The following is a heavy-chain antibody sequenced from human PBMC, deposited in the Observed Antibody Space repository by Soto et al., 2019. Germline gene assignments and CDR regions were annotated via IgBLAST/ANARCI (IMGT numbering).Heavy chain of an antibody. V-gene: IGHV4-61*01. CDR1: GGSVSSGSYY. CDR2: IYYSGST. D-gene: IGHD6-6*01. J-gene: IGHJ5*02. Sequence: SETLYLTCTVSGGSVSSGSYYWSWIRQPPGKGLEWIGYIYYSGSTNYNPSLKSRVTMSVDTSKNQFSLKLSSVTAADTAGYYCARVPQSHLQLGWFDPWGQGTLVTVSS. CDR3: ARVPQSHLQLGWFDP.